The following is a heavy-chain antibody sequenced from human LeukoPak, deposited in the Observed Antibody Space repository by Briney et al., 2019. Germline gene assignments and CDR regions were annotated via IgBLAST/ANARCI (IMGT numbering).Heavy chain of an antibody. J-gene: IGHJ4*02. CDR1: GFTFSSTW. CDR2: IESDGRRT. V-gene: IGHV3-74*03. CDR3: ARVRYDSSGYYSIFDY. D-gene: IGHD3-22*01. Sequence: GGSLRLSCAASGFTFSSTWMHWVRQVPGKELVWVARIESDGRRTTYAESVKGRFTISRDNAKNTLYLEMNSLRVEDTAVYYCARVRYDSSGYYSIFDYWGQGNLVTVSS.